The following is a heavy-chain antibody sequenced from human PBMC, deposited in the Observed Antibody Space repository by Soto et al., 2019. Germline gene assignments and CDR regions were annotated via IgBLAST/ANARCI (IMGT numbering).Heavy chain of an antibody. V-gene: IGHV4-34*01. CDR3: ARGGDLIVALDY. CDR2: INHSGST. J-gene: IGHJ4*02. D-gene: IGHD2-21*01. CDR1: GGSFSGYY. Sequence: LSLTCAVYGGSFSGYYWSWIRQPPGKGLEWIGEINHSGSTNYNPSLKSRVTISVDTSKNQFSLKLSSVTAADTAVYYCARGGDLIVALDYWGQGTLVTVSS.